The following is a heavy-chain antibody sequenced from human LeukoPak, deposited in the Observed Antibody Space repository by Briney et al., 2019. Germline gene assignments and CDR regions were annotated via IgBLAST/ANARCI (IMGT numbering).Heavy chain of an antibody. V-gene: IGHV4-61*01. CDR1: GYSISSGYY. CDR2: IYYSGRT. Sequence: SETLSLTCAVSGYSISSGYYWGWIRQPPGKGLEWIGYIYYSGRTNYNPSLKSRVTISVDTSKNQFSLKLTSVTAADTAVYYCARSIAVAGNDAFDIWGRGTMVTVSS. CDR3: ARSIAVAGNDAFDI. J-gene: IGHJ3*02. D-gene: IGHD6-19*01.